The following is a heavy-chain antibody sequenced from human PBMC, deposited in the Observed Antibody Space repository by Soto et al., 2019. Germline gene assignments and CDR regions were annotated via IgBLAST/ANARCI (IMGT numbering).Heavy chain of an antibody. D-gene: IGHD1-26*01. Sequence: PSETLSLTCTVSGGSISSGDYYWSWIRQSPGKGLEWIGYIYYSGSTNYNPSLYSRVTMSVDTSKNQFSLKLTSVTAADTAVYYCARHSGTYSYYGMDVWGQGTKVTVSS. CDR2: IYYSGST. CDR1: GGSISSGDYY. CDR3: ARHSGTYSYYGMDV. J-gene: IGHJ6*02. V-gene: IGHV4-61*08.